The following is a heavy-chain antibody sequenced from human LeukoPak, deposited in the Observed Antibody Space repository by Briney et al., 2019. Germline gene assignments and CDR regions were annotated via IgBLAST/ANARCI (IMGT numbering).Heavy chain of an antibody. J-gene: IGHJ4*02. Sequence: GRSLRLSCAASGFTFSSYGMHWDRQAPGKGLEWVAVISYDGSNKYYADSVKGRFTISRDNSKNTLYLQMNSLRAEDTAVYYCAKDLRALAAAGMIHAFDYWGQGTLVTVSS. CDR3: AKDLRALAAAGMIHAFDY. CDR1: GFTFSSYG. V-gene: IGHV3-30*18. CDR2: ISYDGSNK. D-gene: IGHD6-13*01.